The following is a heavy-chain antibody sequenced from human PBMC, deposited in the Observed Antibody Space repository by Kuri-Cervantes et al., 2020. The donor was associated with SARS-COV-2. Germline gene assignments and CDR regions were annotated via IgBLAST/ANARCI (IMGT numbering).Heavy chain of an antibody. Sequence: GESLKISCAASGFTFRSSGMHWVRQAPGKGLEWVALLSNDGAHEYYADSVKGRFTISRDNSKNTLYLQMNSLRAEDTAVYYCAKELSRDIVVVPVYHYYYGMDVWGQGTTVTVSS. D-gene: IGHD2-2*01. CDR3: AKELSRDIVVVPVYHYYYGMDV. CDR2: LSNDGAHE. CDR1: GFTFRSSG. J-gene: IGHJ6*02. V-gene: IGHV3-30*18.